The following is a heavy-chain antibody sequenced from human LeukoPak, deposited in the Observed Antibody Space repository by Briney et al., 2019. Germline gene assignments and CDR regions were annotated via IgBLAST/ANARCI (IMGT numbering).Heavy chain of an antibody. Sequence: PGGSLRLSCAASGFTFSSYDVHWVRQATGKGLEWVSAIGTAGDTYYPGSVKGRFTISRENAKNSLYLQMNSLRAGDTAVYYCAREVRSCGSTSCSNWFDPWGQGTLVTVSS. CDR1: GFTFSSYD. D-gene: IGHD2-2*01. CDR3: AREVRSCGSTSCSNWFDP. CDR2: IGTAGDT. J-gene: IGHJ5*02. V-gene: IGHV3-13*01.